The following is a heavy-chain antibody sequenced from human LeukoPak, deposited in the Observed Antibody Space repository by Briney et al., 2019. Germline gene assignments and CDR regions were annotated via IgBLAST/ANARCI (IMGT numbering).Heavy chain of an antibody. V-gene: IGHV3-23*01. CDR1: GFTFSSYA. D-gene: IGHD4-11*01. J-gene: IGHJ4*02. CDR3: AKWKNDYSNYAKGLYFDY. CDR2: ISGSGGST. Sequence: GGSLRLSCAASGFTFSSYAMSWVRQAPGKGLEWVSAISGSGGSTYYADSVKGRFTISRDNSKNTLYLQMNSLRAEDTAVYYCAKWKNDYSNYAKGLYFDYWGQGTLVTVSS.